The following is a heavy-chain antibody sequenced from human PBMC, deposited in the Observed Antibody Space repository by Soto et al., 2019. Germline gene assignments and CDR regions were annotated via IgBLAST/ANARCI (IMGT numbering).Heavy chain of an antibody. V-gene: IGHV3-30*18. Sequence: LRLSCAASGFTFSSYAMHWVRQAPGKGLEWVAVVASDGNNKYYADSVKGRFTISRDNSKNTLYLQMNSLRVEDTAVYYCAKAYGSGWAYFDYWGQGTLVTVSS. D-gene: IGHD6-19*01. CDR1: GFTFSSYA. J-gene: IGHJ4*02. CDR3: AKAYGSGWAYFDY. CDR2: VASDGNNK.